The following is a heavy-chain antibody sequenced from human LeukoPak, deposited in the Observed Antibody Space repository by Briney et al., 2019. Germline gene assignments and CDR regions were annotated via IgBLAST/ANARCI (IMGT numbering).Heavy chain of an antibody. CDR1: GFTVSNNY. CDR3: AREYCSGNSCYVDY. J-gene: IGHJ4*02. D-gene: IGHD2-15*01. Sequence: GGSLRLSSAASGFTVSNNYMGWVRQAPGKGLEWVSVISGGGSAYYADSLKGRFTISRDNSKNTLYLQMSSLRAEDTAVYYCAREYCSGNSCYVDYWGQGTLVTVSS. V-gene: IGHV3-66*01. CDR2: ISGGGSA.